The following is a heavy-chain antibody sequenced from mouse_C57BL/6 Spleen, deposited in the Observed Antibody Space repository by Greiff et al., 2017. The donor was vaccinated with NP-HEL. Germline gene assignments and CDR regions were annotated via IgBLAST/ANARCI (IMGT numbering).Heavy chain of an antibody. V-gene: IGHV5-6*02. CDR3: ARQIITTVVAVYAMDY. Sequence: EVMLVESGGDLVKPGGSLKLSCAASGFTFSSYGMSWVRQTPDKRLEWVATISSGGSYTYYPDSVKGRFTISRDNAKNTLYLQMSSLKSEDTAMYYCARQIITTVVAVYAMDYWGQGTSVTVSS. J-gene: IGHJ4*01. D-gene: IGHD1-1*01. CDR1: GFTFSSYG. CDR2: ISSGGSYT.